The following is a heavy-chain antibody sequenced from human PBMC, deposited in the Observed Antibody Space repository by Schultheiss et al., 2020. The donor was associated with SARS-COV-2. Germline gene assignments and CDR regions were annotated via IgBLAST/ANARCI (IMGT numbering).Heavy chain of an antibody. CDR3: AKDRRRNFGVVRRTSYYYGMDV. CDR2: IRSIAYGATT. CDR1: GFTFGDYA. D-gene: IGHD3-3*01. J-gene: IGHJ6*02. Sequence: GGSLRLSCITSGFTFGDYAMSWFRQAPGKGLEWVGFIRSIAYGATTEYAASVKGRFTISRDDSKNTLYLQMNSLKTDDTAVYYCAKDRRRNFGVVRRTSYYYGMDVWGQGTTVTVSS. V-gene: IGHV3-49*03.